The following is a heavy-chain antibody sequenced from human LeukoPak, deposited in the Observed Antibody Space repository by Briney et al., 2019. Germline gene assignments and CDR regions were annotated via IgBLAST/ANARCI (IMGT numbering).Heavy chain of an antibody. D-gene: IGHD6-13*01. J-gene: IGHJ3*02. CDR3: ARDSQGPAAAYLVAFDI. Sequence: GGSLRLSCAASGFTFSDYYMSWIRQAPGKGLEWVSYISSSSSYTNYADSVKGRFTIFRDNAKNSLYLQMNSLRAEDTAVYYCARDSQGPAAAYLVAFDIWGQGTMVTVSS. V-gene: IGHV3-11*05. CDR1: GFTFSDYY. CDR2: ISSSSSYT.